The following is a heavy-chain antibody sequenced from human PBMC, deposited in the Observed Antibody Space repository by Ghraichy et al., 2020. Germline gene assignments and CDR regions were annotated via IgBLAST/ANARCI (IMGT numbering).Heavy chain of an antibody. J-gene: IGHJ3*02. V-gene: IGHV4-59*01. CDR1: GGSISSYY. CDR2: IYYSGST. Sequence: SETLSLTCTVSGGSISSYYWSWIRQPPGKGLEWIGYIYYSGSTNYNPSLKSRVTISVDTSKNQFSLKLSSVTAADTAVYYCARDPPYYDSSGYAFDIWGQGTMVTVSS. CDR3: ARDPPYYDSSGYAFDI. D-gene: IGHD3-22*01.